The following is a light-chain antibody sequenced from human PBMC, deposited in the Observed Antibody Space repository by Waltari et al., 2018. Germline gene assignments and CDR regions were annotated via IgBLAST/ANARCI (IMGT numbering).Light chain of an antibody. J-gene: IGLJ2*01. CDR2: EGS. V-gene: IGLV2-23*01. CDR3: CSYASGSTII. CDR1: SNDVGSYNL. Sequence: QSALTQPASVSGSPGQSITISCTGTSNDVGSYNLVSWYQRHPGKAPELLIYEGSKRPSGCSNRFSGSKSGNTASLTISGLQAEDEADYFCCSYASGSTIIFGGGTKLTVL.